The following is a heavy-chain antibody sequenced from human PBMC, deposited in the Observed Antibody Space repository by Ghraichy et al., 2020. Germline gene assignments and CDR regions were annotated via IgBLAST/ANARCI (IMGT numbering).Heavy chain of an antibody. CDR1: GFTFDDYA. Sequence: GGSLRLSCAASGFTFDDYAMHWVRQAPGKGLEWVSLISGDGGSTYYADSVKGRFTISRDNSKNSLYLQMNSLRTEDTALYYCAKDIPSTSRAVPDNWFDPWGQGTLVTVSS. CDR3: AKDIPSTSRAVPDNWFDP. CDR2: ISGDGGST. V-gene: IGHV3-43*02. J-gene: IGHJ5*02.